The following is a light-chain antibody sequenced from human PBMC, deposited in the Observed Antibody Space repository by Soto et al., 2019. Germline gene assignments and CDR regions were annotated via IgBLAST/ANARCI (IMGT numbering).Light chain of an antibody. CDR2: AAS. CDR3: QQSYSTLT. CDR1: QSISSY. Sequence: DIQMTQSPSSLSASVGDRVTITCRASQSISSYLNWYQQKPGKAPKLLIYAASSLQSVVPSRFSGSGSGTDVTLTISSLHPDDFATYYCQQSYSTLTFGPGTKVDIK. V-gene: IGKV1-39*01. J-gene: IGKJ3*01.